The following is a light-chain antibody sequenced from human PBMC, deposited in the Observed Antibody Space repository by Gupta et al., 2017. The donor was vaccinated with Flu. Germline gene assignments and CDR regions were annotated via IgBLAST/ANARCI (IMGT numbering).Light chain of an antibody. Sequence: AILYVSPGESATRSCVASEYIRSYLVWYYQKPCQAPRLLIYNASNRDTGISARFSGSGFGKDLTLTISSREPEDFAVYYCQQPTYCPSFTFGHGTPVAIK. CDR2: NAS. V-gene: IGKV3-11*01. CDR1: EYIRSY. J-gene: IGKJ3*01. CDR3: QQPTYCPSFT.